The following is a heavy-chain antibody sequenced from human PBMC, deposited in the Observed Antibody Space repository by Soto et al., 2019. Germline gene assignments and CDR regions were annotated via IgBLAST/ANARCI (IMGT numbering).Heavy chain of an antibody. CDR1: GFTFSNYN. Sequence: EVQLVESGGGLVKPGGSLRLSCEASGFTFSNYNMNWVRQAPGKGLEWVSSISSSGFSINYSDSVKGRFSISRDNAQNALHLQMNNLRADDTAVYYCAMNESPNFYGMDVWGQGTTVNVSS. CDR3: AMNESPNFYGMDV. J-gene: IGHJ6*02. CDR2: ISSSGFSI. V-gene: IGHV3-21*01.